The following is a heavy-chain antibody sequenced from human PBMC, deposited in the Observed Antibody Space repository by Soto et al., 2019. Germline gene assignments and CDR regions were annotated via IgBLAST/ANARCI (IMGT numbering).Heavy chain of an antibody. CDR1: GFTFSNYA. V-gene: IGHV3-23*01. CDR3: ATDLANHITMINWGWAFDI. D-gene: IGHD3-22*01. CDR2: LSVTGGST. J-gene: IGHJ3*02. Sequence: EVQLLESGGGLVQPGGSLRLSCAASGFTFSNYAMSWVRRAPGKGLEWVSGLSVTGGSTYYADSVKGRFTISRENSKNTLYLQVNSLRAEDTAVYYCATDLANHITMINWGWAFDIWGHGTMVTVSS.